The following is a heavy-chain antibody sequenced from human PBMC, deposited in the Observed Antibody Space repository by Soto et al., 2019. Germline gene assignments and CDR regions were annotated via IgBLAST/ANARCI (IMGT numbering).Heavy chain of an antibody. CDR1: GFMFSNHG. J-gene: IGHJ4*02. Sequence: QAQLVESGGGVVQPGRSLRLSCAASGFMFSNHGMHWVRQAPGKGLEWVAVIWSDGNNRYYADSVKGRFTISRDNSKNTVYLQMSSLRVEDTAVYYCVRGDNWNDEASDYWGQGTLVTVSS. CDR2: IWSDGNNR. V-gene: IGHV3-33*01. D-gene: IGHD1-1*01. CDR3: VRGDNWNDEASDY.